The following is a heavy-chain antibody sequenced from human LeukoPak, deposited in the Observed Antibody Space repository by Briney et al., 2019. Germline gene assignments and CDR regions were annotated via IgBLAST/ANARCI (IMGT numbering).Heavy chain of an antibody. J-gene: IGHJ4*02. Sequence: GGSLRLSCAASGFPFRSYSMNWVRQAPGKGLEWVSSISSSSSYIYYADSVKGRFTISRDNAKNSLYLQMNSLRAEDTAVYYCARGVKGSLDYWGQGTLVTVSS. D-gene: IGHD3-10*01. CDR1: GFPFRSYS. CDR3: ARGVKGSLDY. V-gene: IGHV3-21*01. CDR2: ISSSSSYI.